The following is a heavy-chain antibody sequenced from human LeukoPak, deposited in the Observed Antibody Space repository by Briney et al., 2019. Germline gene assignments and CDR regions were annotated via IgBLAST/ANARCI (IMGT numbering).Heavy chain of an antibody. CDR2: FYYRGST. Sequence: SETLSLTCTVSGGSINRNPNYWGWIRQPPGKGLEWIGCFYYRGSTYYNPSLKSRVTISVDTSKNQFSLKLSSVTAADTAVYYCARPPRYWGQGTLVTVSS. CDR1: GGSINRNPNY. CDR3: ARPPRY. V-gene: IGHV4-39*01. J-gene: IGHJ4*02.